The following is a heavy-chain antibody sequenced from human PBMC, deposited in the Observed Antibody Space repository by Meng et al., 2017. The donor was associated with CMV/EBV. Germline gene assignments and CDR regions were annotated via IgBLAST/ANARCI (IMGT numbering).Heavy chain of an antibody. CDR3: ARQGEGIVVVPAAIWFDP. CDR2: IYPGDSDT. CDR1: FTSDG. V-gene: IGHV5-51*01. D-gene: IGHD2-2*01. J-gene: IGHJ5*02. Sequence: FTSDGIGWVRQMPGKGLEWMGIIYPGDSDTRYSPCFQGQVTISADKSISTAYLQWSSLKASDTAMYYCARQGEGIVVVPAAIWFDPWGQGTLVTVSS.